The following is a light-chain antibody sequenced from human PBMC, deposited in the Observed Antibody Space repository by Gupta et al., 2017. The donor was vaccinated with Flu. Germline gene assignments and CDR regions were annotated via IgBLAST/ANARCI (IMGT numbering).Light chain of an antibody. J-gene: IGLJ3*02. CDR3: LLYYGGSKGV. V-gene: IGLV7-43*01. CDR1: TGAVTNAYY. CDR2: STS. Sequence: QTVVTQEPSLTVSPGGTVTLTCASSTGAVTNAYYPNWFQQKPGEAPRTLIYSTSYKHSWTPARFSGSLLGGKAALTLSGVQPEDEADYYCLLYYGGSKGVFGGGTKLTVL.